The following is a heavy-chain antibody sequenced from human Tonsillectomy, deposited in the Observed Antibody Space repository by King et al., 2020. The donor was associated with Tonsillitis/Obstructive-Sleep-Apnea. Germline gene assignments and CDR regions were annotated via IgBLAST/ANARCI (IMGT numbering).Heavy chain of an antibody. CDR2: IIPIFGTA. CDR3: ARPMIVVARSDHAFDI. D-gene: IGHD3-22*01. J-gene: IGHJ3*02. Sequence: VQLVESGAEVKKPGSSVKVSCTASGGTFSSYAISWVRQAPGQGLEWMGGIIPIFGTANYAQKFQGRVTITADESTSTAYMELSSLRSEDTAVYYCARPMIVVARSDHAFDIWGQGTMVTVSS. V-gene: IGHV1-69*01. CDR1: GGTFSSYA.